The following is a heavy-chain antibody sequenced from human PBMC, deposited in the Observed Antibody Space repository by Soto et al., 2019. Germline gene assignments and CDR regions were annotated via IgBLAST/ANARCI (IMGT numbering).Heavy chain of an antibody. D-gene: IGHD1-26*01. V-gene: IGHV3-7*03. Sequence: EVQLVDSGGDLVQPGGSLRLSCAASGFTFSTYWMSWVRQAPGKGLEWVANIDPDGSQKYYVASVRGRFTISRDNAKNALYLQMNSLRAEDPAVYYCARDMGPSGAYGYWGQGTLVTVSS. CDR1: GFTFSTYW. CDR2: IDPDGSQK. CDR3: ARDMGPSGAYGY. J-gene: IGHJ4*02.